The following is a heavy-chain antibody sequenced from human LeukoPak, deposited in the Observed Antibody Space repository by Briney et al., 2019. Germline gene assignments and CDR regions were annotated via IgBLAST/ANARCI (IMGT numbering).Heavy chain of an antibody. CDR2: ISYDGSNK. V-gene: IGHV3-30*18. J-gene: IGHJ3*02. D-gene: IGHD2-2*01. CDR1: GFTFSSYA. Sequence: GGSLRLSCAASGFTFSSYAMSWVRQAPGKGLEWVAVISYDGSNKYYADSVKGRFTISRDNSKNTLYLQMNSLRAEDTAVYYCAKGAGYCSSTSCSPDAFDIWGQGTMVTVSS. CDR3: AKGAGYCSSTSCSPDAFDI.